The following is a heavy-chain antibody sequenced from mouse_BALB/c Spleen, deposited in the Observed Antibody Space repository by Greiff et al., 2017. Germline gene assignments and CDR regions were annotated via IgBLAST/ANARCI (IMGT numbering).Heavy chain of an antibody. V-gene: IGHV2-6-7*01. Sequence: VQRVESGPGLVAPSQSLSITCTVSGFSLTGYGVNWVRQPPGKGLEWLGMIWGDGSTDYNSALKSRLSISKDNSKSQVFLKMNSLQTDDTARYYCARDRRYGNLYAMDYWGQGTSVTVSS. CDR2: IWGDGST. CDR3: ARDRRYGNLYAMDY. J-gene: IGHJ4*01. D-gene: IGHD2-10*02. CDR1: GFSLTGYG.